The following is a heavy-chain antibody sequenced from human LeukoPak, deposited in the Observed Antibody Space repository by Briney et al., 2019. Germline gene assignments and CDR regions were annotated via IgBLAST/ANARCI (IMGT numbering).Heavy chain of an antibody. CDR2: ISSSSSTI. D-gene: IGHD3-22*01. Sequence: GGSLRLSCAASGFTFSSYSMNWVRQAPGKGLEWVSYISSSSSTIYYADSVKGRFTISRDNSKNTLYLQMNSLRAEDTAVYYCAKYRGSEYDSSGYSAFDIWGQGAMVTVSS. V-gene: IGHV3-48*01. J-gene: IGHJ3*02. CDR1: GFTFSSYS. CDR3: AKYRGSEYDSSGYSAFDI.